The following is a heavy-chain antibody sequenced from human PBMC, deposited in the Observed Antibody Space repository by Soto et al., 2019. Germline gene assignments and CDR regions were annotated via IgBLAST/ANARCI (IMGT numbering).Heavy chain of an antibody. CDR1: GFTFSSYE. CDR2: ISDSGSSI. V-gene: IGHV3-48*03. J-gene: IGHJ4*02. D-gene: IGHD3-9*01. CDR3: ARESDYDTFDY. Sequence: EVQLVESGGGLVQPGGSLRLSCAASGFTFSSYEMNWVRQAPGKGLEWVSYISDSGSSIYYADSVKGRFTTSRDNAKNSLYLQMNGLRAEDTAVYYCARESDYDTFDYWGQGTLVTVSS.